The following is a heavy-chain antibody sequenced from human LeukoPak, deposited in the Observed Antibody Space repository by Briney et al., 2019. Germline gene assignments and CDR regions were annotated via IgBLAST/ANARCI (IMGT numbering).Heavy chain of an antibody. D-gene: IGHD7-27*01. V-gene: IGHV3-30*18. CDR3: AKEFKWGNWYFDL. CDR2: IGNDGTAK. J-gene: IGHJ2*01. CDR1: GFSFSSDS. Sequence: GRSLTLSCAASGFSFSSDSMHWVRQAPGKGLEWMGVIGNDGTAKYYADSVKGRFTISRDNSKNTAYLQMNSLRVEDTAVYYCAKEFKWGNWYFDLWGRGTLVTVSS.